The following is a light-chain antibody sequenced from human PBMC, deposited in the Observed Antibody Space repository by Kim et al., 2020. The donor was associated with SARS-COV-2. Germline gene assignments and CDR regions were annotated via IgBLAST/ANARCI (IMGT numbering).Light chain of an antibody. Sequence: DIQMTQSPSSVSASVGDRVTITCRASQGINSWLAWYQQKPGKAPKFLISTASNLESGVPSRFSGSGSGTDFTLTISDLQPEDFATYYCQQANSFPITFGQGTRLEIK. J-gene: IGKJ5*01. CDR2: TAS. CDR1: QGINSW. CDR3: QQANSFPIT. V-gene: IGKV1-12*01.